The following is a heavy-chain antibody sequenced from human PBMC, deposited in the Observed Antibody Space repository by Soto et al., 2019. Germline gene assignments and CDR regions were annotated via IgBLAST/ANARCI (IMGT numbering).Heavy chain of an antibody. D-gene: IGHD5-18*01. CDR3: AKTERAYTYLDAVDV. CDR2: ISFDGSKK. J-gene: IGHJ3*01. V-gene: IGHV3-30*18. CDR1: GFTFRTYG. Sequence: QVQLVESGGGVVQTGRSLRLSCVGSGFTFRTYGMHWVRQAPGKGLEWVAVISFDGSKKYYADSVKGRFTISRDNSKNTLSLQMDSLRAEDTAVFYCAKTERAYTYLDAVDVWGLGTMVTVSS.